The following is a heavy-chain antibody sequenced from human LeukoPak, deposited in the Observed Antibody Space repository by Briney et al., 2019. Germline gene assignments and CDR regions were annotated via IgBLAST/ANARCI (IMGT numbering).Heavy chain of an antibody. CDR1: TFTFSDYG. CDR3: AKDGVILAPGVYWYMDV. J-gene: IGHJ6*03. V-gene: IGHV3-30*02. Sequence: GGSLRLSCVGSTFTFSDYGMHWVRQAPGKGLEWVAFIRNDGGKTYYADSAKGRFTISRDNSRHTLYLQMNSLRAEDTAVFYCAKDGVILAPGVYWYMDVWGRGTAVTVSS. D-gene: IGHD3-16*02. CDR2: IRNDGGKT.